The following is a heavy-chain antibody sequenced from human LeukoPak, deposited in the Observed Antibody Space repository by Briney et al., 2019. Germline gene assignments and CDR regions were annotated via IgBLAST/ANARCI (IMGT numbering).Heavy chain of an antibody. CDR2: IYYSGST. CDR3: ARDQPNRENRRRYDFWSGQPGNWFDP. D-gene: IGHD3-3*01. J-gene: IGHJ5*02. CDR1: GGSISTSNSY. Sequence: NASETLSLTCAVSGGSISTSNSYWGWIRRPPGKGPEWVGSIYYSGSTYYNPSLKSRVTISVDTSKNQFSLKLSSVTAADTAVYYCARDQPNRENRRRYDFWSGQPGNWFDPWGQGTLVTVSS. V-gene: IGHV4-39*07.